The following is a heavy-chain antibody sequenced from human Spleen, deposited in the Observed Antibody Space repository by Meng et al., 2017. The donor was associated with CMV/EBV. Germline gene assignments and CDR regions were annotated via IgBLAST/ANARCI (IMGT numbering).Heavy chain of an antibody. V-gene: IGHV3-20*04. J-gene: IGHJ6*02. CDR3: VKDGDTSSSFYYYGMDV. Sequence: GESLKISCAASGFRFDDHGMSWVRQAPGKGLEWVSGINWNGGSTGYADSVRGRFTISRDNAKNSLYLQMNSLRAEDTALYYCVKDGDTSSSFYYYGMDVWGQGTTVTVSS. CDR1: GFRFDDHG. D-gene: IGHD6-6*01. CDR2: INWNGGST.